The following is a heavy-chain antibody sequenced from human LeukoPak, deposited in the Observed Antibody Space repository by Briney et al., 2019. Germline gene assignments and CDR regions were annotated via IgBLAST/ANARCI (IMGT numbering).Heavy chain of an antibody. Sequence: GGSLRLSCAASGFTVSSNYMSWVRQAPGKGLEWVSITYSGGSTYYADSVKGRFTISRDISKNTLYLQMNSLRAEDTAVYYCARVYYDILTGYFDCWGQGTLVTVSS. CDR2: TYSGGST. CDR1: GFTVSSNY. CDR3: ARVYYDILTGYFDC. V-gene: IGHV3-53*01. D-gene: IGHD3-9*01. J-gene: IGHJ4*02.